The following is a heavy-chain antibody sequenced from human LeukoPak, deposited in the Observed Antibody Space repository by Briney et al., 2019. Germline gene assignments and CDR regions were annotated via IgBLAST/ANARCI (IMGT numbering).Heavy chain of an antibody. J-gene: IGHJ5*02. CDR3: AAEIFPWGYSGYDYWFDP. D-gene: IGHD5-12*01. Sequence: ASVKVSCKASGYTFTGYYMHWVRQGPGQGLEWMGWINPNSGGTNYAQKFQERVTITRDMSTSTAYMELSSLRSEDTAVYYCAAEIFPWGYSGYDYWFDPWGQGTLVTVFS. CDR1: GYTFTGYY. V-gene: IGHV1-2*02. CDR2: INPNSGGT.